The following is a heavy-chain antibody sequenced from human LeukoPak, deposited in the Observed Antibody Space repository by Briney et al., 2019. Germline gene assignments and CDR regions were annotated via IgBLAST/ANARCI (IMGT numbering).Heavy chain of an antibody. D-gene: IGHD2-2*02. CDR2: IYYSGST. CDR1: GGSISSYY. Sequence: PSETLSLTCTVSGGSISSYYWSWIRQPPGKGLEWIGYIYYSGSTNYNPSLKSRVTISVDTSKNQFSLKLSSVTAADTAVYYCARAIVVPAAIYYFDYWGQGTLVTVS. CDR3: ARAIVVPAAIYYFDY. V-gene: IGHV4-59*01. J-gene: IGHJ4*02.